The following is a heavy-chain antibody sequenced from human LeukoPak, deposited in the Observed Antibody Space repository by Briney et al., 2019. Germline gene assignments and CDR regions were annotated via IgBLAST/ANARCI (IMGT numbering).Heavy chain of an antibody. D-gene: IGHD3-10*01. CDR1: GFTVSSNY. J-gene: IGHJ4*02. CDR3: ARGKWFGELGYDY. CDR2: ISSSSSYI. V-gene: IGHV3-21*01. Sequence: GGSLRLSCAASGFTVSSNYMSWVRQAPGKGLEWVSSISSSSSYIYYADSVKGRFTISRDNAKNSLYLQMNSLRAEDTAVYYCARGKWFGELGYDYWGQGTLVTVSS.